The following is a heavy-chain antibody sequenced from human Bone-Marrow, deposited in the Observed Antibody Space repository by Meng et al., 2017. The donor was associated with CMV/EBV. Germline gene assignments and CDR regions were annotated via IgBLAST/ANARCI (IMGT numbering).Heavy chain of an antibody. D-gene: IGHD2-2*03. Sequence: CTVSGGSISSGGYSWSWIRQHPGKGLEWIGYIYYSGSTYYNPSLKSRVTISVDTSKNQFSLKLSSVTAADTAVYYCARARMDYFDYWGQGTLVTVSS. CDR3: ARARMDYFDY. CDR2: IYYSGST. V-gene: IGHV4-31*03. CDR1: GGSISSGGYS. J-gene: IGHJ4*02.